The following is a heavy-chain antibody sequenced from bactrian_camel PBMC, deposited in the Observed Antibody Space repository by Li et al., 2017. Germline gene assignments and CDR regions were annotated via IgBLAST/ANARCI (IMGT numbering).Heavy chain of an antibody. Sequence: HVQLVESGGGSVQPGGSLRLSCAASGDTDSRMCMAWYRQTPGKEREAVAAVDVDGDAVHADSVRGRFFASRDNAKNTLYLQTNSLKPEDTAMYYCAADRDGDWCISNPWIRSCYDYWGQGTQVTVS. CDR2: VDVDGDA. CDR3: AADRDGDWCISNPWIRSCYDY. V-gene: IGHV3S53*01. D-gene: IGHD1*01. CDR1: GDTDSRMC. J-gene: IGHJ4*01.